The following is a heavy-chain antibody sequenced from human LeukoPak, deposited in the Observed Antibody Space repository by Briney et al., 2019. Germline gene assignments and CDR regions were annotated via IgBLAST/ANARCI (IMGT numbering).Heavy chain of an antibody. CDR3: AIAEGEITMVRGVIKINWFDP. CDR1: GGSISSSSYY. J-gene: IGHJ5*02. D-gene: IGHD3-10*01. CDR2: IYYSGST. V-gene: IGHV4-39*07. Sequence: SETLSLTCTVSGGSISSSSYYWGWIRQPPGKGLEWIGSIYYSGSTYYNPSLKSRVTISVDTSKNQFSLKLSSVTAADTAVYYCAIAEGEITMVRGVIKINWFDPWGQGTLVTVSS.